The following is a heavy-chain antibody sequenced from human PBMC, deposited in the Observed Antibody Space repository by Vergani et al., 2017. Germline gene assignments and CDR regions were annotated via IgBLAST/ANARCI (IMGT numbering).Heavy chain of an antibody. CDR3: ARNSTVEWLVKLGRIDP. Sequence: QLQLQESGPGLVKPPATLSLTCSVPVASFRSSNYYCGWIRQPPGKGLEWIVTIYYSGSTYYNPSLKSLFTISADTSRNQFSLKLSSVTAADTAVYFCARNSTVEWLVKLGRIDPWGQGILVTVSS. J-gene: IGHJ5*02. V-gene: IGHV4-39*01. D-gene: IGHD6-19*01. CDR1: VASFRSSNYY. CDR2: IYYSGST.